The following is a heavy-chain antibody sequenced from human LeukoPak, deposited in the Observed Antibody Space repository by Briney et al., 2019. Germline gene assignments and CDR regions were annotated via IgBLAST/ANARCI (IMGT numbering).Heavy chain of an antibody. CDR3: ARGGYCPDY. CDR1: GFTFSDYW. CDR2: IKQDGSEK. Sequence: GGSLRLSCAASGFTFSDYWMGWVRQAPGKGLEWVANIKQDGSEKNYVDSVRGRFTISRDNARNSLYLQMNSLRVEDTAVYYCARGGYCPDYWGQGILVTVSS. J-gene: IGHJ4*02. D-gene: IGHD2-8*02. V-gene: IGHV3-7*01.